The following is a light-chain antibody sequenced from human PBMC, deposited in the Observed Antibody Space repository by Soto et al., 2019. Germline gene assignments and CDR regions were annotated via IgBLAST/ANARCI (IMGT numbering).Light chain of an antibody. Sequence: DIQMTQSPSTLSASVGDRVTITCRASQSVNTWLAWYQQKPGTAPKLLISGASSLESGVPTRFSGSGSGTEFTLTISSLQPDDFATYYCQQYNDYSGTFGQGTKVDIK. CDR1: QSVNTW. V-gene: IGKV1-5*01. CDR2: GAS. CDR3: QQYNDYSGT. J-gene: IGKJ1*01.